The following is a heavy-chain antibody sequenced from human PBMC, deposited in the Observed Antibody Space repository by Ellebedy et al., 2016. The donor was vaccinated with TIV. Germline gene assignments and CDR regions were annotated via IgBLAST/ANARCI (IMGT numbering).Heavy chain of an antibody. J-gene: IGHJ4*02. Sequence: MPGGSLRLSCTVSGGSISNSSYYWGWIRQPPGKGLEWIGSIYHSGSTNYNPSLMSRVTMSLDKSKNQFSLKLSSVTAADTAVYYCVRVSNGYFDSWGQGTLVTVSS. D-gene: IGHD2-8*01. CDR1: GGSISNSSYY. CDR3: VRVSNGYFDS. CDR2: IYHSGST. V-gene: IGHV4-39*07.